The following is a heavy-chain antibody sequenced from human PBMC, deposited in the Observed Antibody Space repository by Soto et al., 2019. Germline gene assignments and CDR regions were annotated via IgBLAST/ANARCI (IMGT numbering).Heavy chain of an antibody. CDR3: ARSRSSGPYYDFWSGYYQNYYYYGMDV. CDR2: INTNTGNP. J-gene: IGHJ6*02. D-gene: IGHD3-3*01. CDR1: GYAFTRYA. V-gene: IGHV7-4-1*01. Sequence: VLLKGYCKGSGYAFTRYAMDWVRQKTGQGLEWMGWINTNTGNPTYAQGFTGRFVFSLDTSVSTAYLQICSLKAEDTAVYYCARSRSSGPYYDFWSGYYQNYYYYGMDVWGQGTTVTVSS.